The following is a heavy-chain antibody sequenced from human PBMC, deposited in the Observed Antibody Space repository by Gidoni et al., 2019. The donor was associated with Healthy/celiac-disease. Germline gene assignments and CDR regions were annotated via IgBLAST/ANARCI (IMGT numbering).Heavy chain of an antibody. J-gene: IGHJ6*03. CDR2: INAGNGNT. CDR1: GYTFTGYA. CDR3: ARGGGGKTYYYYYMDV. D-gene: IGHD1-26*01. Sequence: QVQLVQSGAEVQKPGASVKVSCKASGYTFTGYAMHWVRQAPGQRLEWMGWINAGNGNTKYSQKFQGRVTITRDTSASTAYMELSSLRSEDTAVYYCARGGGGKTYYYYYMDVWGKGTTVTVSS. V-gene: IGHV1-3*01.